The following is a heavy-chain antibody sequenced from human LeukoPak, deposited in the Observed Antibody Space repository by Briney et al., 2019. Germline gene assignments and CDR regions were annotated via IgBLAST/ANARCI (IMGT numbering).Heavy chain of an antibody. Sequence: GESVKISCRTSGYSFTTYWVAWVRQMPGKGLEWMGMISPGDFDTRYTPSFKGQVTISADKSISTVYLQWSSLKTSDTAIYYCARHQGGMDVWGQGTTVTVSS. J-gene: IGHJ6*02. CDR3: ARHQGGMDV. CDR2: ISPGDFDT. V-gene: IGHV5-51*01. CDR1: GYSFTTYW.